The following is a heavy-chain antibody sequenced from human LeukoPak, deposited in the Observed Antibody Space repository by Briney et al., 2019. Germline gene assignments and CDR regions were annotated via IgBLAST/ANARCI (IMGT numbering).Heavy chain of an antibody. V-gene: IGHV4-28*06. CDR1: GYSISSSNW. J-gene: IGHJ6*03. Sequence: SETLSLTCAVSGYSISSSNWWGWIRQPPGKGLEWIGYIYYSGSTNYNPSLKSRVTMSVDTSKNQFSLKLSSVTALDTDVYYCARHHRFYYYYMDVWGKGTTVTISS. CDR3: ARHHRFYYYYMDV. CDR2: IYYSGST. D-gene: IGHD3-16*02.